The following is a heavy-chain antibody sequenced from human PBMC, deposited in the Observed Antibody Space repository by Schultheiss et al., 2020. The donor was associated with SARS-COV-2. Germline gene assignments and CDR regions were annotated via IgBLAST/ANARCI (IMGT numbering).Heavy chain of an antibody. D-gene: IGHD1-20*01. V-gene: IGHV3-21*05. CDR2: ISSSSSYT. J-gene: IGHJ4*02. CDR1: GFTFSSYS. CDR3: ARDEYKWTLFDY. Sequence: GGSLRLSCAASGFTFSSYSMNWVRQAPGKGLEWVSYISSSSSYTNYADSVKGRFTISRDNAKNSLYLQMNSLRAEDTAVYYCARDEYKWTLFDYWGQGTLVTVSS.